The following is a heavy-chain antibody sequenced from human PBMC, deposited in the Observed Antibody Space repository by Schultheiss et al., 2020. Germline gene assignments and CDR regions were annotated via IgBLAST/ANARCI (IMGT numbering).Heavy chain of an antibody. Sequence: GGSLRLSCAASGFTFSSYDMHWVRQATGKGLEWVSSISSSSSYIYYADSVKGRFTISRDNAKNSLYLQMNSLRAEDTAVYYCAREGLYSSSWYLDYWGQGTLVTVSS. CDR2: ISSSSSYI. V-gene: IGHV3-21*01. D-gene: IGHD6-13*01. CDR3: AREGLYSSSWYLDY. J-gene: IGHJ4*02. CDR1: GFTFSSYD.